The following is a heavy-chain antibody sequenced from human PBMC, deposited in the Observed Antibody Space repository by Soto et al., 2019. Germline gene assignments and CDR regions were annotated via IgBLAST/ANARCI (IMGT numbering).Heavy chain of an antibody. CDR2: INHSGST. J-gene: IGHJ4*02. CDR1: GGSFSGYY. V-gene: IGHV4-34*01. CDR3: ARARPGPIVVVRYYYFDY. D-gene: IGHD2-2*01. Sequence: SETLSLTGAVYGGSFSGYYWSWIRQPPGKGLEWIGEINHSGSTNYNPSLKSRVTISVDTSKNQFSLKLSSVTAADTAVYYCARARPGPIVVVRYYYFDYWGQGTLVTVSS.